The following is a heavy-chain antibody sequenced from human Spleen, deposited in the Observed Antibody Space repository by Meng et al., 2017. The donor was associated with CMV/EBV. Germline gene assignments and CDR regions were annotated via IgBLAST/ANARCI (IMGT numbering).Heavy chain of an antibody. CDR3: ARDGYCSSTSCYLDYYYYGMDV. CDR1: GGTFSSYA. Sequence: SVKVSCKASGGTFSSYAISWVRQAPGQGLEWMGGIIPIFGTANYAQKFQGRVTITTDESTSTAYMELSSLRSEDTAVYYCARDGYCSSTSCYLDYYYYGMDVWGQGTTVTVSS. J-gene: IGHJ6*02. V-gene: IGHV1-69*05. CDR2: IIPIFGTA. D-gene: IGHD2-2*03.